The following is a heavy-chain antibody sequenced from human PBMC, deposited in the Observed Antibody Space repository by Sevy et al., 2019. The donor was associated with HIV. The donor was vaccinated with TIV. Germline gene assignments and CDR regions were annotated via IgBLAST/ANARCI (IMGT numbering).Heavy chain of an antibody. CDR1: GFTFSIIY. D-gene: IGHD3-16*01. CDR3: TTVGFPYWGSEGFDI. J-gene: IGHJ3*02. V-gene: IGHV3-15*01. CDR2: MKSKTDGGTT. Sequence: GGSLRLSCAASGFTFSIIYMNWVCQSPGKGLEWVGRMKSKTDGGTTDYGAPVKDRFTMSGDDSKNTLHLKMNSLKGDDTVMCYCTTVGFPYWGSEGFDIWGQGTRVIV.